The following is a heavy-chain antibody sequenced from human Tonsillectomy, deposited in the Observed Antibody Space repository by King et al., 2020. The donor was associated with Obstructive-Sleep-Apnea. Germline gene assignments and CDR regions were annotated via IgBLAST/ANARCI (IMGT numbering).Heavy chain of an antibody. J-gene: IGHJ6*02. CDR3: AKEERGSTSWGYYGMDV. CDR2: ISGSGGST. CDR1: GFTFSSYA. V-gene: IGHV3-23*04. D-gene: IGHD2-2*01. Sequence: VQLVESGGGLVQPGGSLRLSCAASGFTFSSYAMSWVRQAPGKGLEWVSAISGSGGSTYYADSVKGRFTISRDNSKNTLYLQMNSLRAEDTAVYYCAKEERGSTSWGYYGMDVWGQGTTVTVSS.